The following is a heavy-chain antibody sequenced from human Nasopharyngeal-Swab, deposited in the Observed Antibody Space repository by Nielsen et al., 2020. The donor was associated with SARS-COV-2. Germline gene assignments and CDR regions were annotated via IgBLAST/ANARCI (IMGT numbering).Heavy chain of an antibody. V-gene: IGHV4-59*01. D-gene: IGHD3-3*01. CDR3: ARETGDFGSYWYFDL. J-gene: IGHJ2*01. CDR1: GGSISSYY. CDR2: IYYSGST. Sequence: SETLSLICTVSGGSISSYYWSWIRQPPGKGLEWIGYIYYSGSTNYNPSLKSRVTISVDTSKNQFSLKLSSVTAADTAVYYCARETGDFGSYWYFDLWGRGTLVTVSS.